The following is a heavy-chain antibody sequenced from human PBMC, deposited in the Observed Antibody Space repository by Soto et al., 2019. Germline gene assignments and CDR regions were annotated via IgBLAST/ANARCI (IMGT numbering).Heavy chain of an antibody. Sequence: QVTLKESGPVLVKPTETLTLTCTVSGFSLSNARMGVSWIRQPPGTALEWLAHIFSNDENSYSTPLKSRLTISKDTSKSQVVLTMTDRESVDKATYSCARIGYDYVWGSYRYTGVRFDYWGQGTLVTVSS. V-gene: IGHV2-26*01. CDR1: GFSLSNARMG. CDR2: IFSNDEN. D-gene: IGHD3-16*02. J-gene: IGHJ4*02. CDR3: ARIGYDYVWGSYRYTGVRFDY.